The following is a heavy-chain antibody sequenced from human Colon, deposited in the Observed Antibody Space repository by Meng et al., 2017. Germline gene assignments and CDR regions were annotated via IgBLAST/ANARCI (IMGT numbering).Heavy chain of an antibody. J-gene: IGHJ4*02. V-gene: IGHV3-7*01. CDR2: IKQDGSEQ. D-gene: IGHD5-18*01. Sequence: GGSLRLSCVASGFVFRSYWMSWVRQAPGKGLEWVASIKQDGSEQYYVDSVKGRFTISRDNAENSLFLQMNSLSGDDTAVYYCARVGGYSYGFFDYWGQGTLVTVSS. CDR3: ARVGGYSYGFFDY. CDR1: GFVFRSYW.